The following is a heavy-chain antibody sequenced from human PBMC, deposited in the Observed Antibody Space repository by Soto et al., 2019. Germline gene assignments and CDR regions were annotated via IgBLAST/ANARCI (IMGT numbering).Heavy chain of an antibody. CDR3: AINYYDSSAYLY. J-gene: IGHJ4*02. CDR1: GHTLINYY. V-gene: IGHV1-46*01. D-gene: IGHD3-22*01. Sequence: QVQLVQSGAEVKKPGASVKVSCKASGHTLINYYMHWVRQAPGQGLDWLGKIDPSVNGTSYAERFQGRITLTSDTSTNTVYVELSSLRSEDTAIYYCAINYYDSSAYLYWGQGTLVTVSS. CDR2: IDPSVNGT.